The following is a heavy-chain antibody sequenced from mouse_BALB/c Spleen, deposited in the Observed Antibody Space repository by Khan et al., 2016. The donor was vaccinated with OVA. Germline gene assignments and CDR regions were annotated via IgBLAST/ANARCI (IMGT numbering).Heavy chain of an antibody. CDR2: INYSGNT. D-gene: IGHD2-4*01. J-gene: IGHJ3*01. Sequence: EVKLLESGPGLVKPSQSLSLTCTVTGYSITSEYAWNWIRQFPGNKLEWMGYINYSGNTRSNPSLKSRTSITRDTSKNQFFLQLNSVTTEETATDYCARKDYYDYDPFPYWGQGTLVTVSA. CDR3: ARKDYYDYDPFPY. CDR1: GYSITSEYA. V-gene: IGHV3-2*02.